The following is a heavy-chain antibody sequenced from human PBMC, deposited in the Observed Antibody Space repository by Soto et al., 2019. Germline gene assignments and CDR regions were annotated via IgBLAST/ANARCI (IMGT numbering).Heavy chain of an antibody. CDR3: AREAKLSDLYYYDGSGYYYFAY. Sequence: QGQLVQSGAEVKKPGSSVNVSCKAAGGTFSRSAISWVRQAPGQGLEWMGGIIPIFGTANYAQKFQGRVTITADESTSTAYMELSSLRSEDTAGYYCAREAKLSDLYYYDGSGYYYFAYWGQGTLVTVSS. CDR1: GGTFSRSA. J-gene: IGHJ4*02. V-gene: IGHV1-69*01. CDR2: IIPIFGTA. D-gene: IGHD3-22*01.